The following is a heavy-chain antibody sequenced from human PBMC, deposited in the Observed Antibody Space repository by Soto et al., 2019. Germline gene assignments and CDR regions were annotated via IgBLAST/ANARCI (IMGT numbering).Heavy chain of an antibody. V-gene: IGHV1-2*02. CDR1: GYTFTDYY. D-gene: IGHD2-15*01. CDR2: INPNSGGT. J-gene: IGHJ5*02. CDR3: ARGGVRVVAPFDP. Sequence: GASVKVSCKDSGYTFTDYYIHWVRQAPGQGLEWMGWINPNSGGTNYAQKFQGRVTMTRDTSISTAYMELSRLISDDTAVYYCARGGVRVVAPFDPWGQGALVTVYS.